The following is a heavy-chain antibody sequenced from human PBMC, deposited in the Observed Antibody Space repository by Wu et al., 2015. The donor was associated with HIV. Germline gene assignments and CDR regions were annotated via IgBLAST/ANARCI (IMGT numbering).Heavy chain of an antibody. CDR1: GYTFTSYY. CDR2: INPSGGST. D-gene: IGHD2-15*01. V-gene: IGHV1-46*01. Sequence: QVQLVQSGAEVKKPGASVKVSCKASGYTFTSYYMHWVRQAPGQGLEWMGIINPSGGSTSYAQKFQGRVTMTRDTSTSTVYMELSSLRSEDTAVYYCAREDNCSGGSCYPYGMDVWGQGTTVTVSS. CDR3: AREDNCSGGSCYPYGMDV. J-gene: IGHJ6*02.